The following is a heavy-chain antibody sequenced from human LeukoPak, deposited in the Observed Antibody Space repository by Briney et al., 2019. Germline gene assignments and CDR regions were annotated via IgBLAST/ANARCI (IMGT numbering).Heavy chain of an antibody. Sequence: ASVTVSCKASGYTFTDYYMHWVRQAPGQGLEWMGWINPNSGGTNYAQKFQGRVTMTRDTSISTAYMELSRLRSDDTAVYYCARRSITPPYYFDYWGQGTLVTVSS. CDR3: ARRSITPPYYFDY. CDR2: INPNSGGT. V-gene: IGHV1-2*02. D-gene: IGHD3-16*01. J-gene: IGHJ4*02. CDR1: GYTFTDYY.